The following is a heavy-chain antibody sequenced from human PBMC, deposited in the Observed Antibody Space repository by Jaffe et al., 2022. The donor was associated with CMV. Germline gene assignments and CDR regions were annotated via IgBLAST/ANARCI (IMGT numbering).Heavy chain of an antibody. CDR2: INHSGST. CDR1: GGSFSGYY. CDR3: ARGGGGGDSIPPPSIRSTWAFDI. V-gene: IGHV4-34*01. D-gene: IGHD2-21*02. Sequence: QVQLQQWGAGLLKPSETLSLTCAVYGGSFSGYYWSWIRQPPGKGLEWIGEINHSGSTNYNPSLKSRVTISVDTSKNQFSLKLSSVTAADTAVYYCARGGGGGDSIPPPSIRSTWAFDIWGQGTMVTVSS. J-gene: IGHJ3*02.